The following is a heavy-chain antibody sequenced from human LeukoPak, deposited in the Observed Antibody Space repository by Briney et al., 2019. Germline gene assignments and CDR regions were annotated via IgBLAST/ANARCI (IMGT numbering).Heavy chain of an antibody. Sequence: ASVKVSCKASGYTFNGYYMHWVRQAPGQGLEWMGWINPNSGGTNYAQKFQGWVTMTRDTSISTAYMELSRLRSDDTAVYYCARVGSSSTSYNYYYGMDVWGQGTTVTVSS. J-gene: IGHJ6*02. D-gene: IGHD2-2*01. V-gene: IGHV1-2*04. CDR1: GYTFNGYY. CDR3: ARVGSSSTSYNYYYGMDV. CDR2: INPNSGGT.